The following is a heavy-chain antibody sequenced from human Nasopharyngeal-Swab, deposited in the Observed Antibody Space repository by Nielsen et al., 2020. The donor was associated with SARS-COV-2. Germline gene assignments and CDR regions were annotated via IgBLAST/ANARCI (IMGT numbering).Heavy chain of an antibody. CDR3: ARQLWLVDYYYGMDV. V-gene: IGHV5-51*01. J-gene: IGHJ6*02. CDR1: GYSFTSSW. CDR2: IYPGDSDT. Sequence: GESLKISCTGSGYSFTSSWIGWVRQMPGKGLEWMGIIYPGDSDTRYSPSFQGQVTISADKSISTAYLQWSSLKASDTAMYYCARQLWLVDYYYGMDVWGQGTTVTVSS. D-gene: IGHD5-18*01.